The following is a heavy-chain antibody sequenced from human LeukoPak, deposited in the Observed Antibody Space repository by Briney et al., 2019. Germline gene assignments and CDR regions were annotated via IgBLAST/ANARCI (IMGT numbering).Heavy chain of an antibody. Sequence: GGSLRLSCAASGFTFSTYAMGWVRQAPGKGLEWVSLISGGRGSPYYADSVKGHFTISRDNSKNTLYLQMNSLRAEDTALYYCAKDVSQAWQLLGHWGQGTLVIVFS. CDR1: GFTFSTYA. J-gene: IGHJ4*02. CDR2: ISGGRGSP. D-gene: IGHD7-27*01. V-gene: IGHV3-23*01. CDR3: AKDVSQAWQLLGH.